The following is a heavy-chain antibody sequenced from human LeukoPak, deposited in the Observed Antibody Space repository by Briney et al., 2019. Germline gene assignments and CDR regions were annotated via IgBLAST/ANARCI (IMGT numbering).Heavy chain of an antibody. CDR1: GFTFSSYW. J-gene: IGHJ4*02. D-gene: IGHD6-13*01. CDR2: IKQDGSEK. CDR3: ARDRSPEY. Sequence: PGGSLRLSCVVSGFTFSSYWMTWVRQAPGKGLEWVANIKQDGSEKNDVDSVKGRFTISRDNAKNSLYLQMNSLRAEDTAVYYCARDRSPEYWGQGTLVTVSS. V-gene: IGHV3-7*01.